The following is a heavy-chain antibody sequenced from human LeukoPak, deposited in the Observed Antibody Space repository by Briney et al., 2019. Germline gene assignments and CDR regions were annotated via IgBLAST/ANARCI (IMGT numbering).Heavy chain of an antibody. D-gene: IGHD2-2*02. CDR1: GFTFSSYG. J-gene: IGHJ6*02. CDR2: IWYDGSNK. Sequence: PGGSLRLSCAASGFTFSSYGMHWVRQAPGKGLEWVAVIWYDGSNKYYADSVKGRFTISRDNSKNTLYLQMNGLRAEDTAVYYCARDIVVVPAAIKARYYYYGMDVWGQGTTVTVSS. CDR3: ARDIVVVPAAIKARYYYYGMDV. V-gene: IGHV3-33*01.